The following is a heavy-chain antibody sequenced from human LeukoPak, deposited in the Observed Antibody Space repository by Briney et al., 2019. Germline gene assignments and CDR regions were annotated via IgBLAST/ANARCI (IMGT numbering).Heavy chain of an antibody. CDR2: MNPNSGNT. J-gene: IGHJ6*03. CDR1: GNTFTGHY. D-gene: IGHD5-18*01. V-gene: IGHV1-8*02. CDR3: ARGGYSYGPIYYYYYYYMDV. Sequence: ASVKVSCKPSGNTFTGHYIHWVRQAPGQGLEWMGWMNPNSGNTGYAQKFQGRVTMTRNTSISTAYMELSSLRSEDTAVYYCARGGYSYGPIYYYYYYYMDVWGKGTTVTVSS.